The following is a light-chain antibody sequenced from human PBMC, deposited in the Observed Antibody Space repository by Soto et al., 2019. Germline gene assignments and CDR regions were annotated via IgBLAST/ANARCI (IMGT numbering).Light chain of an antibody. CDR3: QQYGSSPRT. CDR2: GAS. CDR1: QSVTSSY. J-gene: IGKJ1*01. Sequence: EKVLTQSPRTLSLSPGERATLSCRASQSVTSSYLAWYQQKPGQAPRLLIYGASNRATGIPDRFSGSGSGTDFTLTISRLEPEDFAVYYCQQYGSSPRTFGQGTKVDIK. V-gene: IGKV3-20*01.